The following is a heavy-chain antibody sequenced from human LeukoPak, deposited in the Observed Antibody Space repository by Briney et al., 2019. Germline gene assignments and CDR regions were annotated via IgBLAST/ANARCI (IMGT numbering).Heavy chain of an antibody. CDR2: TYYRSKWYN. CDR3: ATEAPDENYESSVPDAFDV. J-gene: IGHJ3*01. Sequence: SQTLSLTCNISGDSFSSNSAAWNWIRQSPSRGLEWLGRTYYRSKWYNDYAVSVKSRITINPDTSKNQFSLQLNFVTPEDTAVYYCATEAPDENYESSVPDAFDVWGQGTMVTVSS. D-gene: IGHD3-22*01. CDR1: GDSFSSNSAA. V-gene: IGHV6-1*01.